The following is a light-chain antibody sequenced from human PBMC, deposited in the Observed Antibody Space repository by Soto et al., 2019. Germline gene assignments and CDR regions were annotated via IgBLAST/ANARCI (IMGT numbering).Light chain of an antibody. CDR3: QQYGNSPPT. CDR1: QSLSSNS. CDR2: AAS. Sequence: EIVLTQSPGTLSLSPGETATLSCRASQSLSSNSLAWYQHRLGQAPRLLIFAASSRAAGIPDRFSGSGSGTDFTLSISRLEPEDFSVYYCQQYGNSPPTFGQGTKVDIK. V-gene: IGKV3-20*01. J-gene: IGKJ1*01.